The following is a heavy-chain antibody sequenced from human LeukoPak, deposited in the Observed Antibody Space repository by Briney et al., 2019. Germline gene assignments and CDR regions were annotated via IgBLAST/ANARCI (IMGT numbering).Heavy chain of an antibody. Sequence: ASVKVSCKASGYTCTSYAMHWVRQAPGQRLEWMGWINAGNGNTKYSQEFQGRVTITRDTSASAVYMELSSLRSDDMAVYYCARVVRYSSGPLTDLLPYYFDYWGQGTLVTVSS. D-gene: IGHD6-19*01. CDR3: ARVVRYSSGPLTDLLPYYFDY. V-gene: IGHV1-3*03. J-gene: IGHJ4*02. CDR1: GYTCTSYA. CDR2: INAGNGNT.